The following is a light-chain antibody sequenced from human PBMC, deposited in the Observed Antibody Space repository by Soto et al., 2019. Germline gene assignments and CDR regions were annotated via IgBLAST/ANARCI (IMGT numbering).Light chain of an antibody. J-gene: IGKJ1*01. CDR3: QRYNGYSVT. V-gene: IGKV1-5*01. Sequence: DIQMTQSPSTLSASVGDRVTITCRASQNISEWLAWYQQKPRKAPRLLMYQASSLKSGVPSRFSGSGFGTKFSLTIRSLQADDFATYYCQRYNGYSVTFGQGTKVE. CDR1: QNISEW. CDR2: QAS.